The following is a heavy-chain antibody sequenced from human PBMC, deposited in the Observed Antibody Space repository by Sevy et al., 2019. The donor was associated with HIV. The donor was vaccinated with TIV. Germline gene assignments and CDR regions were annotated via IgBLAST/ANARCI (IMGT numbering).Heavy chain of an antibody. D-gene: IGHD6-19*01. CDR1: GGSTSSYC. Sequence: SETLSLTCTVSGGSTSSYCWTWIRQPPGKGLEWIGYIYYSGATTYNPSLKSRVTISIDTSKNQFSLKLSSVTAADTAVYYCARGIASSRTMAGNYWGQGTLVTVSS. J-gene: IGHJ4*02. V-gene: IGHV4-59*01. CDR2: IYYSGAT. CDR3: ARGIASSRTMAGNY.